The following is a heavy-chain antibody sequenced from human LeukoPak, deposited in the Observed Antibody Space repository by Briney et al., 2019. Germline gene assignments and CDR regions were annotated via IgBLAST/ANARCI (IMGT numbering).Heavy chain of an antibody. CDR2: IKQDGSEK. CDR3: AREYDFWSGLSPPDY. D-gene: IGHD3-3*01. J-gene: IGHJ4*02. V-gene: IGHV3-7*01. CDR1: GFTFSSYW. Sequence: GGSLRLSCAASGFTFSSYWMSWVRQAPGKGLEWVANIKQDGSEKYYVDSVKDRFTLSRDNAKNSLYLQMNSLRAEDTAVYYCAREYDFWSGLSPPDYWGQGTLVTVSS.